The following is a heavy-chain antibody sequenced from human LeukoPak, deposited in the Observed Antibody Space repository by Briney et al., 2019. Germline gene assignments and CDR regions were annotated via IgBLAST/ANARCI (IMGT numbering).Heavy chain of an antibody. V-gene: IGHV4-39*01. J-gene: IGHJ4*02. D-gene: IGHD6-13*01. CDR1: GGSISRSSYY. Sequence: PSETLSLTCSVSGGSISRSSYYWGWTRQPPGKGLEWIGSIYYSGSTCYNPSLNSRVTISADTSRNQFSLKLGSVTAADTAVYYCARHGSIATGAFTYWGQGTLVTVSS. CDR3: ARHGSIATGAFTY. CDR2: IYYSGST.